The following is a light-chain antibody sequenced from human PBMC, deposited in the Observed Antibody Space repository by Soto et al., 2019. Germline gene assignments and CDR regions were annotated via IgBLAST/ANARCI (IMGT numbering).Light chain of an antibody. CDR1: QSISTY. Sequence: IVLKQSPATLSLSPGERATLSCRAGQSISTYLAWYQEKCGQAPRLLIYDAFNRGTGTPARFSVSGSGTDFTLTISSLEPEDSAVYYCQQRYVWLTFGGGTKVEIK. V-gene: IGKV3-11*01. CDR2: DAF. CDR3: QQRYVWLT. J-gene: IGKJ4*01.